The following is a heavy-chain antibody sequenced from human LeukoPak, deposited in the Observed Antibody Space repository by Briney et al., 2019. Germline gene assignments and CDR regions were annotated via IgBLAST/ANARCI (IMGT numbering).Heavy chain of an antibody. D-gene: IGHD2-2*01. CDR3: ARGQYCSTTTCYSARRYDF. CDR2: INDSGST. V-gene: IGHV4-34*01. J-gene: IGHJ4*02. Sequence: SETLSLTCAVSGGAFSNYFRTWIRQPPGKGLEWIAEINDSGSTNSNSSLRSRVAISLDTSKNQFSLRLTSVTAADTAVYYCARGQYCSTTTCYSARRYDFWGQGTLVTVSS. CDR1: GGAFSNYF.